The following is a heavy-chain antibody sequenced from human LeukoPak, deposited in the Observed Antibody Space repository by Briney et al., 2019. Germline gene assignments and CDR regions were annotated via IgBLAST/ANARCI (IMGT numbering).Heavy chain of an antibody. CDR3: ARVYSSSRAGGALDI. V-gene: IGHV1-46*01. CDR2: INPSGGST. Sequence: ASVKVSCKASGYTFTSYYMHWVRQAPGQGLEWMGIINPSGGSTSYAQKFQGRVTMTRDTSTSTVYMELSSLRSEDTAVYYCARVYSSSRAGGALDIWGQATMVTVSS. J-gene: IGHJ3*02. CDR1: GYTFTSYY. D-gene: IGHD6-13*01.